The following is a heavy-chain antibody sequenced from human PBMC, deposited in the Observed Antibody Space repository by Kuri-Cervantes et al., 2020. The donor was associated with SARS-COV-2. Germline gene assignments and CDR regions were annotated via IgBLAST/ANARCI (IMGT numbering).Heavy chain of an antibody. V-gene: IGHV3-66*01. CDR2: IYSGGST. CDR3: ARDRTDYYDSSGYHDAFDI. Sequence: GESLKISCAASGFTVSSNYMSWVRQAPGKGLEWVPVIYSGGSTYYAGSVKGRFTISRDNSKNTLYLQMNSLKAEDTAVYYCARDRTDYYDSSGYHDAFDIWGQGKMVTVSS. J-gene: IGHJ3*02. CDR1: GFTVSSNY. D-gene: IGHD3-22*01.